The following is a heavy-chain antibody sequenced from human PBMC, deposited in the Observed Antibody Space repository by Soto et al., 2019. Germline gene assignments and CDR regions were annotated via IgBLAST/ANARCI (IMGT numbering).Heavy chain of an antibody. CDR2: ISAYNGNT. Sequence: ASVKVSCKASGYTFTSYGISWVRQAPGQGLEWMGWISAYNGNTNYAQKLQGRVTMTTDTSTSTAYMELRSLRSDDTAVYYWARETPGGCSSTSCAPRRGMDVWGQGTTVTVSS. J-gene: IGHJ6*02. V-gene: IGHV1-18*01. CDR1: GYTFTSYG. D-gene: IGHD2-2*01. CDR3: ARETPGGCSSTSCAPRRGMDV.